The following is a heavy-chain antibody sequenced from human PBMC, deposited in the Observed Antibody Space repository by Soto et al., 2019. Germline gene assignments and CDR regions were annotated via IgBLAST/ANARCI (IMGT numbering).Heavy chain of an antibody. CDR1: GGSISSSY. CDR3: ARGQHSLDPSDYYYYYGMDV. Sequence: SETLSLTCAVSGGSISSSYWSWIRHPPRKGLEWIGEINYSGSTNYNPSLKSRVTISVDTSKNQFSLKLSSVTAADTAVYYCARGQHSLDPSDYYYYYGMDVWGQGTTVTVSS. J-gene: IGHJ6*02. CDR2: INYSGST. D-gene: IGHD3-3*02. V-gene: IGHV4-34*01.